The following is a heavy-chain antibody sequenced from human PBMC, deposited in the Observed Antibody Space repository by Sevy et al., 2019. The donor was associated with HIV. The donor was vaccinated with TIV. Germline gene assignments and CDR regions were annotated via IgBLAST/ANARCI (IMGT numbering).Heavy chain of an antibody. Sequence: ASVKVSCKASGGSFSSYSITWVRQAPGRGLEWMGGILPIFRTTNYAQKFQGRLTVTADESTSTAYMELSSLRSEDTAVYFCAREFSGKSGYDFGSYYYNAMDVWGQGTTVTVSS. V-gene: IGHV1-69*13. CDR3: AREFSGKSGYDFGSYYYNAMDV. J-gene: IGHJ6*02. CDR2: ILPIFRTT. D-gene: IGHD5-12*01. CDR1: GGSFSSYS.